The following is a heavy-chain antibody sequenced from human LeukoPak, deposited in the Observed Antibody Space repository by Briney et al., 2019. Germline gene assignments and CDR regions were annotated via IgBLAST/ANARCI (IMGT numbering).Heavy chain of an antibody. CDR3: ARAPIAASWFDP. D-gene: IGHD6-13*01. J-gene: IGHJ5*02. Sequence: ASVKASCKASGYTFTSYGISWVRQAPGQGLEWMGWISAYSGNTNYAQKLQGRVTMTTDTSTSTAYMELRSLRSDDTAVYYCARAPIAASWFDPWGQGTLVTVSS. CDR1: GYTFTSYG. V-gene: IGHV1-18*01. CDR2: ISAYSGNT.